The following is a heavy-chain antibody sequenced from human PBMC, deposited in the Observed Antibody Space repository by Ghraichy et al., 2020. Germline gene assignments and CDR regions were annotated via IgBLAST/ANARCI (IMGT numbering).Heavy chain of an antibody. D-gene: IGHD6-19*01. J-gene: IGHJ4*02. V-gene: IGHV4-61*01. Sequence: SETLSLTCSVSGDSVSSGTYYWTWFRQPPGKGLEWIAYIYYRGTTDYNPSLKSRVTISRDTSKNQFSLKLTSVTAADTAVYYCARGTYSSGWDYWGQGTLVTVSS. CDR3: ARGTYSSGWDY. CDR1: GDSVSSGTYY. CDR2: IYYRGTT.